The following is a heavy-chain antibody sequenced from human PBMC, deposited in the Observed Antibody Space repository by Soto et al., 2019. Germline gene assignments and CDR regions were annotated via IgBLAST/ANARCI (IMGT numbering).Heavy chain of an antibody. D-gene: IGHD2-2*01. CDR2: ISGDGRST. V-gene: IGHV3-64*01. J-gene: IGHJ3*02. CDR1: GFTFSTYA. CDR3: ARVCSTTSCYGAFDM. Sequence: EVQLVESGGGLVQPGGSLRLSCAASGFTFSTYAMHWVRQAPGKGLEYVSLISGDGRSTYYANSVKGRFTISRDNSKNTLYLQMGSLRAEDMAVYYCARVCSTTSCYGAFDMWGQGTRVIVSS.